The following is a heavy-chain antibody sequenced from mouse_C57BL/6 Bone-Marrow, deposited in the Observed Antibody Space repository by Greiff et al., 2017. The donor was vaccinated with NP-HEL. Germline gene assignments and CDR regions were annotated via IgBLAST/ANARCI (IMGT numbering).Heavy chain of an antibody. CDR3: ARYDYSGSSPYDMDY. CDR2: ILPGSGST. D-gene: IGHD1-1*01. J-gene: IGHJ4*01. Sequence: QVQLQQSGAELARPGASVKLSCKASGYTFTSYGISWVKQRTGQGLEWIGEILPGSGSTNYTAKFKGKATITADTSSNTAFMQLSSLTTEAPANYDSARYDYSGSSPYDMDYWGQGTTVTVSS. V-gene: IGHV1-81*01. CDR1: GYTFTSYG.